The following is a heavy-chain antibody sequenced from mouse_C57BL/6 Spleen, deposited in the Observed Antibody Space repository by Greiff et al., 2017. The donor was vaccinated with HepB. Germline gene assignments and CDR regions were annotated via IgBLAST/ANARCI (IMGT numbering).Heavy chain of an antibody. CDR1: GYAFSSSW. CDR3: AREPRFAY. Sequence: VKLMESGPELVKPGASVKISCKASGYAFSSSWMNWVKQRPGKGLEWIGRIYPGDGDTNYNGKFKGKATLTADKSSSTAYMQLSSLTSEDSAVYFCAREPRFAYWGQGTLVTVSA. J-gene: IGHJ3*01. CDR2: IYPGDGDT. V-gene: IGHV1-82*01.